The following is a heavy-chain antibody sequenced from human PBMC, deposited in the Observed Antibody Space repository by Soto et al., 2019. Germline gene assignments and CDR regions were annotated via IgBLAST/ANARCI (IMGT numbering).Heavy chain of an antibody. Sequence: QVQLVESGGGVVQPGRSLRLSCAASGFTFSSSGMHWVRQAPGKGLEWVAVIWYDGSYKYNADSVKGRFTISRDNSKNTLDLQMNNLRAEDTALYYCARGNWKDGYFDHWGQGILVTVSS. V-gene: IGHV3-33*01. CDR1: GFTFSSSG. J-gene: IGHJ4*02. CDR2: IWYDGSYK. D-gene: IGHD1-1*01. CDR3: ARGNWKDGYFDH.